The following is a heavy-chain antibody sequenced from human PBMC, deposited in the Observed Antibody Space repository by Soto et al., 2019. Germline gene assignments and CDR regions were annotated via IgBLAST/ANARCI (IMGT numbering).Heavy chain of an antibody. J-gene: IGHJ4*02. D-gene: IGHD4-4*01. V-gene: IGHV3-23*01. Sequence: EVQLLESGGGLVQPGGSLRLSCAASGFIFNAYAMTWVRQAPGKGLEWVSAIGGSGGNRYYADSVRGRFTISRDNSKDTVDLQMNSLRVEDTAVYYCARVASDYINSVDKWGQGILVTVSS. CDR2: IGGSGGNR. CDR1: GFIFNAYA. CDR3: ARVASDYINSVDK.